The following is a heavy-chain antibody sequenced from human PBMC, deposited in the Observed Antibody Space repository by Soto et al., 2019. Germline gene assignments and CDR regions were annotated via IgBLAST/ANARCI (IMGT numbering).Heavy chain of an antibody. CDR2: ISSSSSYI. V-gene: IGHV3-21*01. J-gene: IGHJ4*02. CDR1: GFTFSSYS. CDR3: ARDQASSLDY. Sequence: GSLILSCAASGFTFSSYSMNWVRQAPGEGLEWVSSISSSSSYIYYADSVKGRFTISRDNAKNSLYLQMNSLRAEDTAVYYCARDQASSLDYWGQGTLVTVSS. D-gene: IGHD6-6*01.